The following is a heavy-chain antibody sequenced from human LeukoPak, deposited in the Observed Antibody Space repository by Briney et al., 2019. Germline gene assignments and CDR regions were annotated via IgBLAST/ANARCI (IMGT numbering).Heavy chain of an antibody. CDR2: IWYDGSNK. J-gene: IGHJ4*02. Sequence: GGSLRLSCVGSGFTFRSYWMNWVRQAPGKGLEWVAAIWYDGSNKHYAESVKGRFTIARDNSKNTVNLQMNSLRAEDTAVYYCAREARATPDFWGQGTVVTVSS. CDR3: AREARATPDF. V-gene: IGHV3-33*08. CDR1: GFTFRSYW. D-gene: IGHD1-26*01.